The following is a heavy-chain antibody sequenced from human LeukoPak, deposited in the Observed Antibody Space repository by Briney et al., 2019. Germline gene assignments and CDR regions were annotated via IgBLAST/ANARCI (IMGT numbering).Heavy chain of an antibody. Sequence: GGSLRLSCAASGFTFSSYWMHWVRQAPGNGLVWVSRINSDGSSTSYADSVKGRFTISRDNAKNTLYLQMNSLRAEDTAVYYCPGYCSSTSCSPSGFGYWGQGTLVTVSS. D-gene: IGHD2-2*01. V-gene: IGHV3-74*01. J-gene: IGHJ4*02. CDR1: GFTFSSYW. CDR3: PGYCSSTSCSPSGFGY. CDR2: INSDGSST.